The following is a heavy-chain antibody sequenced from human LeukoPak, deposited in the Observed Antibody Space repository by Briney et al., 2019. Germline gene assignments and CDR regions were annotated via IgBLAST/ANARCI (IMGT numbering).Heavy chain of an antibody. CDR1: GFTFSTYG. Sequence: GGSLRLSCAASGFTFSTYGMHWVRQAPGKGLEWVTFIQYDGSVKLYGDSVKGRFTISRDNAKNSLYLQMNSLRAEDTAVYYCAELGITMIGGVWGKGTTVTISS. V-gene: IGHV3-30*02. D-gene: IGHD3-10*02. CDR2: IQYDGSVK. J-gene: IGHJ6*04. CDR3: AELGITMIGGV.